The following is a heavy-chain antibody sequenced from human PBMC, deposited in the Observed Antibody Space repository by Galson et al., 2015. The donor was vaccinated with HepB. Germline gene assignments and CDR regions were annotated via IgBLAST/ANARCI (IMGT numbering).Heavy chain of an antibody. D-gene: IGHD5-12*01. CDR3: ARIVAAGIYHYFAMDV. Sequence: PALVKPTQTLTLTCTFSGFSLNTTTMCVSWVRQPPGKALEWLAVIDWDDDKYYSTSLRTRLTISKDTSKNQVVLTMTNMAPADAGTYYCARIVAAGIYHYFAMDVWGPGTTVTVSS. CDR1: GFSLNTTTMC. J-gene: IGHJ6*02. V-gene: IGHV2-70*20. CDR2: IDWDDDK.